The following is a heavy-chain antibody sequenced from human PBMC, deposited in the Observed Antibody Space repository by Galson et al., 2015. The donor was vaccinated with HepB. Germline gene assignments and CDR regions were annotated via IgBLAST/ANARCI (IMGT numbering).Heavy chain of an antibody. V-gene: IGHV1-18*04. CDR3: ARVRFNASGYDFLSGYYFSLESYYYYGMDV. Sequence: SVKVSCKASGYTFTSYGISWVRQAPGQGLEWMGWISAYNGNTNYAQKLQGRVTMTTDTSTSTAYMELRSLRSDDTAVYYCARVRFNASGYDFLSGYYFSLESYYYYGMDVWFQGTTVTVSS. J-gene: IGHJ6*02. CDR1: GYTFTSYG. D-gene: IGHD3-3*01. CDR2: ISAYNGNT.